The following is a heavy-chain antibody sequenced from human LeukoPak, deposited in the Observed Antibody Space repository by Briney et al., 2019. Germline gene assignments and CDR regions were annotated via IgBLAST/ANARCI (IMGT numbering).Heavy chain of an antibody. Sequence: GESLKISCQGSGYSFTSYWLGWVRQMPGKGLEWMGIIYPGDSDTRYSPSFQGQVTISADKSISTAYLQWSSLKASDTAMYYCARRGYYDSSGDYFDYWGQGTLVTVSS. J-gene: IGHJ4*02. CDR2: IYPGDSDT. CDR3: ARRGYYDSSGDYFDY. D-gene: IGHD3-22*01. CDR1: GYSFTSYW. V-gene: IGHV5-51*01.